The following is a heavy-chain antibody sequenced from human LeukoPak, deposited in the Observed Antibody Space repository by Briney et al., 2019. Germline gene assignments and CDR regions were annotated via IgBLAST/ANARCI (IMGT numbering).Heavy chain of an antibody. D-gene: IGHD2-2*01. CDR3: AKDRFGCSSTSCYSLDY. CDR1: GFTFSDYY. J-gene: IGHJ4*02. CDR2: ISGSGGFT. Sequence: GGSLRLSCAASGFTFSDYYMSWIRQAPGKGLEWVSAISGSGGFTYYADSVKGRFTISRDNSKNTLYLQMNSLRAEDTAVYYCAKDRFGCSSTSCYSLDYWGRGTLVTVSS. V-gene: IGHV3-23*01.